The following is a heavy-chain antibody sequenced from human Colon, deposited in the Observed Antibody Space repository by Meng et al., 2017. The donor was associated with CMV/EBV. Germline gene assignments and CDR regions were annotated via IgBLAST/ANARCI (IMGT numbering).Heavy chain of an antibody. J-gene: IGHJ3*02. D-gene: IGHD2-15*01. Sequence: SETLSLTCTVSGSSISSYYWSWIRQSPGTGLEWIGHIYHTGITNYNPSLKSRATISIDTSKNQYSLKLSSLRSEDTAVYYCAREAPHIVVVVAATRDAFDIWGQGTMVTVSS. CDR3: AREAPHIVVVVAATRDAFDI. V-gene: IGHV4-59*01. CDR2: IYHTGIT. CDR1: GSSISSYY.